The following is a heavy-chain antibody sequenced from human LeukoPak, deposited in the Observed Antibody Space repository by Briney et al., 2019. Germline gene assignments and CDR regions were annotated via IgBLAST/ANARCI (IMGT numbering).Heavy chain of an antibody. V-gene: IGHV1-18*01. CDR3: ARVVIVSGYDFNGWAPYYYYYGMDV. CDR1: GYTFTSYG. J-gene: IGHJ6*02. D-gene: IGHD5-12*01. CDR2: IGAYNGNT. Sequence: ASVKVSCKASGYTFTSYGISWVRQAPGQGLEWMGWIGAYNGNTNYAQKLQGRVTMTTDTSTSTAYMELRSLRSDDTAVYYCARVVIVSGYDFNGWAPYYYYYGMDVWGQGTTVTVSS.